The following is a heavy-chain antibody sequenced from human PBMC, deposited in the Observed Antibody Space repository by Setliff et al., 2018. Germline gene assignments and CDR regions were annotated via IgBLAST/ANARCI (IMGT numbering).Heavy chain of an antibody. V-gene: IGHV1-18*01. D-gene: IGHD3-3*01. CDR2: ISAYNGNT. CDR3: ARVLVGYDFWSGYYQTMPHFDY. J-gene: IGHJ4*02. CDR1: GYTFTSYG. Sequence: ASVKVSCKASGYTFTSYGISWVRQAPGQGLEWMGWISAYNGNTNYAQKLQGRVTMTTDTSTSTAYMELRSLKSDDTAVYYCARVLVGYDFWSGYYQTMPHFDYWGQGTLVTVSS.